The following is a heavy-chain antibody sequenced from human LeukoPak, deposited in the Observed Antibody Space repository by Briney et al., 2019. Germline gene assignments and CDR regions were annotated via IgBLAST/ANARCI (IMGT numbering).Heavy chain of an antibody. D-gene: IGHD1-1*01. CDR1: GFTFSSHA. J-gene: IGHJ4*02. V-gene: IGHV3-23*01. CDR2: IDISGGST. Sequence: GGSLRLSCVASGFTFSSHAMCWVRQAPGKGLEWVASIDISGGSTYYEDSVQGRFTISRDNSKNTLYLEMNSLRVEDTALYYCANDVRPNAYCGLGTLVTVSS. CDR3: ANDVRPNAY.